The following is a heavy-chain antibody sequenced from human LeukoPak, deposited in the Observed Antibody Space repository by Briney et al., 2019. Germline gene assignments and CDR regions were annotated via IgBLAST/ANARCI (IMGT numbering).Heavy chain of an antibody. CDR1: GGSISSYY. J-gene: IGHJ4*02. Sequence: SETLSLTCTVSGGSISSYYWSWIRQPPGKGLEWIGYIYFSGSTNYNPSLKSRVTISVDTSKNQFSLKLSSVTAADTAVYYCATHCSSTSCYSTRFDYWGQGTLVTVSS. D-gene: IGHD2-2*01. CDR3: ATHCSSTSCYSTRFDY. CDR2: IYFSGST. V-gene: IGHV4-59*01.